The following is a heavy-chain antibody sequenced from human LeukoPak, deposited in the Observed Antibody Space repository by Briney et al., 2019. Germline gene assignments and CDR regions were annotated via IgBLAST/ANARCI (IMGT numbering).Heavy chain of an antibody. V-gene: IGHV3-15*01. D-gene: IGHD6-19*01. Sequence: PGGSLRLSCAASGFTFSNAWMSWVRQAPGKGREWVGRIKSKTDGGTTDYAAPVKGRFTISRDDSKNTLYLQMNSLKTEDTAVYYCVGQWLVLPGGFDYWGQGTLVTVSS. CDR2: IKSKTDGGTT. J-gene: IGHJ4*02. CDR1: GFTFSNAW. CDR3: VGQWLVLPGGFDY.